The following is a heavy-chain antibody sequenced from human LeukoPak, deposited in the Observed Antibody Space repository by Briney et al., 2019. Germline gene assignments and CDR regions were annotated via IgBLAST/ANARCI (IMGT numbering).Heavy chain of an antibody. V-gene: IGHV4-39*01. CDR2: IYFSGST. J-gene: IGHJ4*02. Sequence: SETLSLTCTVSGGSITSSSYYWGWIRQPPGKGLEWIGIIYFSGSTYCSPSLKSRVTISVDTSKNQFSLKLSSVTAADTAVYYCARRRFGDSALDYWGQGTMVSVSS. D-gene: IGHD3-16*01. CDR1: GGSITSSSYY. CDR3: ARRRFGDSALDY.